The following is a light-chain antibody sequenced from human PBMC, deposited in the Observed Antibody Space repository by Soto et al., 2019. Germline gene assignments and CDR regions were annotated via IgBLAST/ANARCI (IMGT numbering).Light chain of an antibody. CDR2: EVN. V-gene: IGLV2-14*01. CDR3: CSFTTTSTHV. Sequence: QSALSQPASLSGSPGQSITLSCTGTSSDIGAYDYVSWFQQHPGKAHKVMISEVNNRPSGVSNRFSGSKSGNTAYLTISGLQVEDEAEYFCCSFTTTSTHVFGTGTKVTGL. J-gene: IGLJ1*01. CDR1: SSDIGAYDY.